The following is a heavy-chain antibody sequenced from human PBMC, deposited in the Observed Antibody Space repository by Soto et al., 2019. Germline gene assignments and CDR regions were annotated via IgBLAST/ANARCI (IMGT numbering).Heavy chain of an antibody. CDR1: GFTFSSYG. CDR2: ISYDGSNK. CDR3: AKDHLRYDSSALGY. J-gene: IGHJ4*02. Sequence: QVQLVESGGGVVQPGRSRRLSCAASGFTFSSYGMHWVRQAPGKGLEWVAVISYDGSNKYYADSVKGRVTISRDNSKNPLYLQMNSLRAEDTAVYYCAKDHLRYDSSALGYWGQGTLVTVSS. V-gene: IGHV3-30*18. D-gene: IGHD3-22*01.